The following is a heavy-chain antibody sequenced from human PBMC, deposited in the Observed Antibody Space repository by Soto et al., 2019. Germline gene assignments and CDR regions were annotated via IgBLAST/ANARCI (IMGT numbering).Heavy chain of an antibody. Sequence: GGSLRLSCTASGFTFSSYGMHWVRQAPGKGLEWVAVISYDGSNKYYADSVKGRFTISRDNSKNTLYLQMNSLRAEDTAVYYCAKGGTIFGVVIYYFDYWGQGTLVTVSS. D-gene: IGHD3-3*01. CDR1: GFTFSSYG. J-gene: IGHJ4*02. V-gene: IGHV3-30*18. CDR2: ISYDGSNK. CDR3: AKGGTIFGVVIYYFDY.